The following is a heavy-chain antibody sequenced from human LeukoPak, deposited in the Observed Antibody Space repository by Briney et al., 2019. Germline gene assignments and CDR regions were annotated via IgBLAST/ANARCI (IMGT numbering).Heavy chain of an antibody. CDR2: IYNSGST. Sequence: SETLSLTCTVSGGSISSGSYYWSWIRQPPGKGLEWIVRIYNSGSTNYNPSLKSRVTISVDTSKIHFSLKLSSVTAADTAVYYCARGLGSGRFDLWGQGTLVTVSS. V-gene: IGHV4-61*02. CDR3: ARGLGSGRFDL. CDR1: GGSISSGSYY. J-gene: IGHJ5*02. D-gene: IGHD2-15*01.